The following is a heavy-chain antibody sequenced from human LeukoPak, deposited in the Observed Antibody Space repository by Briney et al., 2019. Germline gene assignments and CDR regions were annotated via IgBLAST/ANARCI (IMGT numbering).Heavy chain of an antibody. J-gene: IGHJ4*02. D-gene: IGHD3-16*01. CDR1: GFTFRSSW. CDR2: IRPDGSEK. V-gene: IGHV3-7*01. Sequence: GGSLRLSCAASGFTFRSSWMSWVRLAPGKGLEWVGNIRPDGSEKQYVDSVKGRFTISRDNAQNSLFLQMNSLRAEDAAVYYCAKFGRGTSPVHWGQGTLVTVSS. CDR3: AKFGRGTSPVH.